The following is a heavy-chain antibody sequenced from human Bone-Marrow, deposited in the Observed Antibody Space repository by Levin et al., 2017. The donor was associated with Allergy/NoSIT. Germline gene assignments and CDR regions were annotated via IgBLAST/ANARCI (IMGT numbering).Heavy chain of an antibody. V-gene: IGHV4-4*07. J-gene: IGHJ4*02. CDR1: GGSISTYY. CDR2: IYVRGNI. Sequence: SETLSLTCTVSGGSISTYYWNWIRQPVGKGLEWIGRIYVRGNINYNPSLNSRVSMSIDTSKNEMTLRLTSVTAADTAVYYCAAWDGPRNYWGQGSMVTVSS. CDR3: AAWDGPRNY. D-gene: IGHD5-24*01.